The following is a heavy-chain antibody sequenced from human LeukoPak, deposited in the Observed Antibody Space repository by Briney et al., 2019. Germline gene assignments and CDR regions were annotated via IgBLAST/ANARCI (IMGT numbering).Heavy chain of an antibody. D-gene: IGHD2-21*01. CDR2: IRNDGSNK. J-gene: IGHJ5*02. Sequence: GGSLRLSCAASGFTFSNYGMHWVRQAPGKGLEWVAFIRNDGSNKYYADSVKGRFTISRDNFKNTLYLQMNSLRAEDTAVYYCARALTIASGWFDPWGQGTLVTVSS. V-gene: IGHV3-30*02. CDR1: GFTFSNYG. CDR3: ARALTIASGWFDP.